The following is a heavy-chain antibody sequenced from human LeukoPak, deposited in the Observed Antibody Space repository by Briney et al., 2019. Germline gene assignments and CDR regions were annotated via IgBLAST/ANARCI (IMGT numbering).Heavy chain of an antibody. CDR1: GFTFSSYS. CDR2: IYSGGST. D-gene: IGHD3-10*01. J-gene: IGHJ4*02. Sequence: GGSLRLSCAASGFTFSSYSMNWVRQAPGKGLEWVSVIYSGGSTYYADSVKGRFTISRDNSKNTLYLQMNSLRAEDTAVYYCARSASGKWGQGTLVTVSS. CDR3: ARSASGK. V-gene: IGHV3-66*01.